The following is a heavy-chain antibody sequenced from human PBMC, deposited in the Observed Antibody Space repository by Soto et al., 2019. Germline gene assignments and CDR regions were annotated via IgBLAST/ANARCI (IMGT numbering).Heavy chain of an antibody. CDR1: GASISGFY. CDR3: VRDGTKTLRDWFDP. V-gene: IGHV4-4*07. CDR2: IYATGTT. J-gene: IGHJ5*02. Sequence: PSETLSLTCTVSGASISGFYWSWIRKSAVKGLEWIGRIYATGTTDYNPSLKSRVMMSVDTSKKQFSLKLRSVTAADTAVYYCVRDGTKTLRDWFDPWGQGISVTVSS. D-gene: IGHD1-1*01.